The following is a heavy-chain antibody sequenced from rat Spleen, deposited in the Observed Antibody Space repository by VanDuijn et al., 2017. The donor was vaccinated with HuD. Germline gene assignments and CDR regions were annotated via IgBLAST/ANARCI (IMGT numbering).Heavy chain of an antibody. CDR2: ISSGGGGS. J-gene: IGHJ2*01. CDR3: TRQWYYFDY. V-gene: IGHV5-22*01. CDR1: GFTFSDYY. Sequence: EVQLVESGGGLVQSGRSMKLSCAASGFTFSDYYMAWVRLAPKKGLEWVASISSGGGGSYYVDSVKGRFTISRDNAKSTLYLQMDSLRSEDTASYYCTRQWYYFDYWGQGVMVTVSS. D-gene: IGHD1-12*02.